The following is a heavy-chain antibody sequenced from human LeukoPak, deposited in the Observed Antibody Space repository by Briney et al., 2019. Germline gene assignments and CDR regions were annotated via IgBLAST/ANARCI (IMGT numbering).Heavy chain of an antibody. Sequence: SETLSLTCSVSGGSISSYYWSWIRQPPGKGLEWIGYIYYSENTNYNPSLKSRVTISVDTSKNQFSLKLSSVTAADTAVYYCARVAYGFCSSSTCFNWFDPWGQGTLVTVSS. CDR3: ARVAYGFCSSSTCFNWFDP. D-gene: IGHD2-2*01. J-gene: IGHJ5*02. V-gene: IGHV4-59*12. CDR1: GGSISSYY. CDR2: IYYSENT.